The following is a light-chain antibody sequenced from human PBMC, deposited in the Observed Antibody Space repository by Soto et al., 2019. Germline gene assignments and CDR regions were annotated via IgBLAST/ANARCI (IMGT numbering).Light chain of an antibody. J-gene: IGKJ1*01. CDR1: QTIRKNF. CDR2: DAS. Sequence: EIVLTQSPGTLSLSPGERATLSCRASQTIRKNFLAWYQQKLGQAPRLLIHDASSRATGIPDRFSGSGSGTDFTLTISRLEPEDFALYYCHQYGSSWWTFGQGTKVEI. CDR3: HQYGSSWWT. V-gene: IGKV3-20*01.